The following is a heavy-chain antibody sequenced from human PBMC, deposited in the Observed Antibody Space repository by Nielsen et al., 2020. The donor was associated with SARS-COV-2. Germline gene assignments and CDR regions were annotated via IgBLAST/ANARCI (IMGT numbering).Heavy chain of an antibody. J-gene: IGHJ4*02. D-gene: IGHD6-19*01. CDR3: ARDAVEQWLVRYDY. Sequence: WIRQPPGKGLEWVAVISYDGSNKYYADSVKGRFTISRDNAKNSLYLQMNSLRAEDTAVYYCARDAVEQWLVRYDYWGQGTRVTVSS. V-gene: IGHV3-33*05. CDR2: ISYDGSNK.